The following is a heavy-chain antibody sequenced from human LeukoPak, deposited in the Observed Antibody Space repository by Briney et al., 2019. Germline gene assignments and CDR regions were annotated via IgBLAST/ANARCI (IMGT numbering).Heavy chain of an antibody. D-gene: IGHD3-9*01. V-gene: IGHV4-34*01. J-gene: IGHJ4*02. Sequence: PSETLSLTCAVYGGSFSGYYWSWIRQPPGKGLEWIGEITHSGSTNYNPSLKSRVTISVDTSKNQFSLKLSSVTAADTAVYYCARRRYFDWLPPRVTTPFDYWGQGTLVTVSS. CDR2: ITHSGST. CDR3: ARRRYFDWLPPRVTTPFDY. CDR1: GGSFSGYY.